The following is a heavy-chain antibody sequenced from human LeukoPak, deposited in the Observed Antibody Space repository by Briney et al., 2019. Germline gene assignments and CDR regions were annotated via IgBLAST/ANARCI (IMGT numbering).Heavy chain of an antibody. D-gene: IGHD3-10*01. CDR3: ATQRSGSYYKGAFDI. CDR2: FDPEDGET. Sequence: GASVKVSCKVSGYILTELSMHWVRQAPGKGLEWMGGFDPEDGETIYAQKFQGRVTMTEDTSTDTAYMELSSLRSEDTAVYYCATQRSGSYYKGAFDIWGQGTMVTVSS. CDR1: GYILTELS. V-gene: IGHV1-24*01. J-gene: IGHJ3*02.